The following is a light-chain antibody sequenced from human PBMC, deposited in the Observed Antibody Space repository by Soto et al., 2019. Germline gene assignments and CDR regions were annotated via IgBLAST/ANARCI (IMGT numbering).Light chain of an antibody. J-gene: IGKJ2*01. CDR2: AAS. V-gene: IGKV1-39*01. CDR1: QSISSY. CDR3: QQSYSTPPYT. Sequence: DIQMTQSPSSLSASVGDRVTITCRASQSISSYLNWYQQKPGKAPKLLIYAASSLQSGVPSRFSGSGSGTDFTLTISSLQPEDFVTYYCQQSYSTPPYTFGRGTKLEIK.